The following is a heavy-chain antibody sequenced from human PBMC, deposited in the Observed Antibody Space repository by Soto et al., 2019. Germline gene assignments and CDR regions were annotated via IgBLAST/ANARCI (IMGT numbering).Heavy chain of an antibody. CDR2: ISGSGGST. V-gene: IGHV3-23*01. CDR1: GFPFSSYP. D-gene: IGHD1-26*01. J-gene: IGHJ6*02. CDR3: AKSPQWVAKGGMDV. Sequence: GGSLRLSGAPSGFPFSSYPMGWFRQAQGKGLEWVSAISGSGGSTYYADSAKGRFTISRDNSKNTLYLQMNSLRTEDTAVYYCAKSPQWVAKGGMDVWGQGTTVTVSS.